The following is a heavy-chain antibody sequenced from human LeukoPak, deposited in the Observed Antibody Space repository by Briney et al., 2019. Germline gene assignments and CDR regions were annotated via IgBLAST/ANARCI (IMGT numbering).Heavy chain of an antibody. D-gene: IGHD6-13*01. CDR1: GCSISSYY. CDR3: ATSSSWNNHWFDP. Sequence: SETLSLTCTVSGCSISSYYWNWIRQPPGKRLEWIGYIYYSGSTNYNPSLKSRVTISVDTSKNQFSLKLSSVTAADTAVYYCATSSSWNNHWFDPWGQGSLVTVSS. J-gene: IGHJ5*02. CDR2: IYYSGST. V-gene: IGHV4-59*01.